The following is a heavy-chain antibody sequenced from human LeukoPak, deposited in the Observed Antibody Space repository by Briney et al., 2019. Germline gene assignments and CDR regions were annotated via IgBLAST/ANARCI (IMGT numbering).Heavy chain of an antibody. CDR1: GGSISSYY. CDR2: IYYSGST. D-gene: IGHD6-19*01. V-gene: IGHV4-59*12. CDR3: ARGLIKGIAVAGTG. Sequence: SETLSLTCTVSGGSISSYYWSWIRQPPGKGLEWIGYIYYSGSTNYNPSLKSRVTISVDTSKNQFSLKLRSVTAADTAVYYCARGLIKGIAVAGTGWGQGTLVTVSS. J-gene: IGHJ4*02.